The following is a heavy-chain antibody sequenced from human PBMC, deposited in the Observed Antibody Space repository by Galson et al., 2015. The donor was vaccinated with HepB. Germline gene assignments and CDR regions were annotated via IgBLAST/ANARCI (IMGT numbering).Heavy chain of an antibody. D-gene: IGHD6-13*01. V-gene: IGHV3-23*01. CDR2: ISGGGGRT. J-gene: IGHJ4*02. Sequence: SLRLSCAASGVTFSSYTMNWVRQAPGKGLEWVSTISGGGGRTYYADSVKGRFTISRDNSKNTLYLQMDSLRAEDTAVYYCASHIAAAPLGWGQGTLVTVSS. CDR1: GVTFSSYT. CDR3: ASHIAAAPLG.